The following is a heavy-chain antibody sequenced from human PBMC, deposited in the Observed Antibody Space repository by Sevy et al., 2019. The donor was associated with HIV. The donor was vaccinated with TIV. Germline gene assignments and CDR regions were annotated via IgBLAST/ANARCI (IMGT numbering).Heavy chain of an antibody. J-gene: IGHJ3*02. CDR1: GFTFDDYA. Sequence: GGSLRLSCAASGFTFDDYAMHWVRQAPGKGLEWVSGISWNSGSIGYADSVKGRFTISRDNAKNSLYLQMNSLRAEDTALYYCAKVRTYYYDSSGYFLGDAFDIWGHGTMVTVSS. V-gene: IGHV3-9*01. CDR3: AKVRTYYYDSSGYFLGDAFDI. CDR2: ISWNSGSI. D-gene: IGHD3-22*01.